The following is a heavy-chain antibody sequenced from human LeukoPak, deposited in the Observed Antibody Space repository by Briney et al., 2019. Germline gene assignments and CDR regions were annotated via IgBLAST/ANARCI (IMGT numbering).Heavy chain of an antibody. CDR1: GFTFSLYS. V-gene: IGHV3-48*01. D-gene: IGHD3-16*01. CDR2: ITSGSSTI. J-gene: IGHJ4*02. Sequence: GGSLRLSCAASGFTFSLYSMNWVRQAPGKGLEWVSYITSGSSTIYYAESVRGRFTISRDNAKNSLFLQMNSLGAEDTAVYYCARDGGGDYWGQGTLVTVSS. CDR3: ARDGGGDY.